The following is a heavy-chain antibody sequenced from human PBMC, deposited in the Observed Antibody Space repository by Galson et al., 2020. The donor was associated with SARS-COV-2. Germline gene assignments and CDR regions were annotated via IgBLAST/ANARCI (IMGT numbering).Heavy chain of an antibody. Sequence: GESLKISCAASGFTFSNAWMSWVRQAPGKGLEWVGRIKSKTDGGTTDYAAPVKGRFTISRDDSKNTLYRKMNSLKTEDTAVYYCTTIITMVRGVITYLDAFDIWGQGTMVTVSS. D-gene: IGHD3-10*01. CDR3: TTIITMVRGVITYLDAFDI. V-gene: IGHV3-15*01. CDR2: IKSKTDGGTT. J-gene: IGHJ3*02. CDR1: GFTFSNAW.